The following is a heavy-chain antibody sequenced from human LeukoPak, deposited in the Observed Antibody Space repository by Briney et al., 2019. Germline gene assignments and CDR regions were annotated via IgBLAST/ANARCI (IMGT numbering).Heavy chain of an antibody. V-gene: IGHV1-69*04. D-gene: IGHD3-22*01. Sequence: GASVKVSCKASGYTFTNYGISWVRQAPGQGLEWMGRIIPILGIANYAQKFQGRVTITADKSTSTAYMELSSLRSEDTAVYYCARCPYYYDSSGLPPLYYFDYWGQGTLVTVSS. CDR2: IIPILGIA. CDR3: ARCPYYYDSSGLPPLYYFDY. CDR1: GYTFTNYG. J-gene: IGHJ4*02.